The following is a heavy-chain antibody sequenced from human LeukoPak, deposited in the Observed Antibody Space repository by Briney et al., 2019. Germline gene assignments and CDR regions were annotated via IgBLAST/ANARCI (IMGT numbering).Heavy chain of an antibody. J-gene: IGHJ4*02. V-gene: IGHV4-4*07. D-gene: IGHD3-10*01. CDR2: IYTSGST. Sequence: PSETLSLTCTVSGGSISSYYWSWIRQPAGKGLEWIGHIYTSGSTNYNPSLKSRVTMSVDTSKNQFSLKLSSVTAADTAVYYCARDSNYHGSGGGEEGFDYWGQGTLVTVSS. CDR1: GGSISSYY. CDR3: ARDSNYHGSGGGEEGFDY.